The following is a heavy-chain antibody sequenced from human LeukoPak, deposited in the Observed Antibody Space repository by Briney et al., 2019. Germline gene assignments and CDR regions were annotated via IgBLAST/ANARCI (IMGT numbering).Heavy chain of an antibody. CDR2: ISAHNGNT. J-gene: IGHJ2*01. CDR3: ARDGYFDL. Sequence: ASVKVSCKASGYTFTTHGIAWARQAPGQGFEWMGWISAHNGNTNYAQSLQGRVTMSTDTSTNTAYMELRSLRSDDTAVYYCARDGYFDLWGRGTLVTVSS. CDR1: GYTFTTHG. V-gene: IGHV1-18*01.